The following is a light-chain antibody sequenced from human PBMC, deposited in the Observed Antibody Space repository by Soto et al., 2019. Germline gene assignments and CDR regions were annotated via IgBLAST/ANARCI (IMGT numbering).Light chain of an antibody. J-gene: IGLJ1*01. CDR2: TTN. Sequence: SVLTPPHSASGTPGQRGTISFSGRRCNIGTSSVHWFQQLPGTAPKPLISTTNQRPSGVPERFSGSKSGTSASLAISGLQSEDEADYYCAAWDDSLNGHAFGTGTKVTVL. V-gene: IGLV1-44*01. CDR1: RCNIGTSS. CDR3: AAWDDSLNGHA.